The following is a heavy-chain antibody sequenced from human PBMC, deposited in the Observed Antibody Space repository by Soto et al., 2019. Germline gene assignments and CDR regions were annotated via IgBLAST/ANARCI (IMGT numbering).Heavy chain of an antibody. CDR2: IIPIFGTA. V-gene: IGHV1-69*01. CDR1: GGTFSSYA. Sequence: QVQLVQSGAEVKKPGSSVKVSCKTSGGTFSSYAISWVRQAPGQGLEWMGGIIPIFGTANYAQKFQGRVTITAYESTRTGYMELSSLGSEDNALYYCARAPPIFGVVKLVWDGNCYFDFWGQGTLVTVAS. CDR3: ARAPPIFGVVKLVWDGNCYFDF. D-gene: IGHD3-3*01. J-gene: IGHJ4*02.